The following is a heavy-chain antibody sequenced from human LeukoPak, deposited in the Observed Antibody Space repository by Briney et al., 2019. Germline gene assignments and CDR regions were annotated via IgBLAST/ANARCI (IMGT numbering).Heavy chain of an antibody. CDR2: IYDSGST. Sequence: PSETLSLTCAVYGGSFSGYYWSWIRQPPGKGLEWIGYIYDSGSTNYNPSLKSRVTISVDTSKNQFSLKLSSVTAADTAVYYCARVGGTNYYYYGMDVWGQGTTVTVSS. CDR1: GGSFSGYY. J-gene: IGHJ6*02. D-gene: IGHD1-1*01. V-gene: IGHV4-59*01. CDR3: ARVGGTNYYYYGMDV.